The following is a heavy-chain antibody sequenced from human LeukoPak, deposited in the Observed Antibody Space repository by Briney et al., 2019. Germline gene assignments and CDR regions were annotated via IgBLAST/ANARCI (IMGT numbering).Heavy chain of an antibody. CDR1: GFTFSSYS. V-gene: IGHV3-21*01. D-gene: IGHD3-22*01. CDR3: ARGYLSSGYSQGFDY. Sequence: PGGSLRLSCAASGFTFSSYSMNWVRQAPGKGLEWVSSISSSISYIYYADSVKGRFTISRDNAKNSLHLQMNSLRAEDTAVYYCARGYLSSGYSQGFDYWGQGTLVTVSS. CDR2: ISSSISYI. J-gene: IGHJ4*02.